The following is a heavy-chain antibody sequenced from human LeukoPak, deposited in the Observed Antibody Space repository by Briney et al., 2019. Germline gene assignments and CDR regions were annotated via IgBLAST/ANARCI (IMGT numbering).Heavy chain of an antibody. Sequence: ASVKVSCKASGGTFSSYAISWVRQAPGQGLEWMGIINPSGGSTSYAQKFQGRVTMTRDTSTSTVYMELSSLRSEDTAVYYCARDGSGKTTVTIFDYWGQGTLVTVSS. J-gene: IGHJ4*02. CDR2: INPSGGST. D-gene: IGHD4-17*01. CDR1: GGTFSSYA. CDR3: ARDGSGKTTVTIFDY. V-gene: IGHV1-46*01.